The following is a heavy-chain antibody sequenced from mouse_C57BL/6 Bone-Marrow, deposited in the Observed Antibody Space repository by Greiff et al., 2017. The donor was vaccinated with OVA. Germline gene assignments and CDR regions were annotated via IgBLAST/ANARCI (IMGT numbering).Heavy chain of an antibody. CDR3: ARQKNDYDPYYFDY. J-gene: IGHJ2*01. Sequence: VMLVESGPGLVAPSQSLSITCTVSGFSLTSYGVHWVRQPPGKGLEWLVVIWSDGSTTYNSALKSRLSISKDNSKSQVFLKMNSLQTDDTAMYYCARQKNDYDPYYFDYWGQGTTLTVSS. V-gene: IGHV2-6-1*01. CDR2: IWSDGST. CDR1: GFSLTSYG. D-gene: IGHD2-4*01.